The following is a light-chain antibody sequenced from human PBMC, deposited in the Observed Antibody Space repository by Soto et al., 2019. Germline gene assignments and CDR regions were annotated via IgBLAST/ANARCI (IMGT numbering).Light chain of an antibody. CDR1: QSVSSSY. CDR2: GAS. CDR3: QQYGSSPGT. J-gene: IGKJ1*01. V-gene: IGKV3-20*01. Sequence: TQSPATLSLSPEPRATLSCRASQSVSSSYLAWYQQKPGQAPRLLIYGASSRATGIPDRFSVSGGGRDVTLTISRLEPEDFAVYYCQQYGSSPGTFGQGTKVDI.